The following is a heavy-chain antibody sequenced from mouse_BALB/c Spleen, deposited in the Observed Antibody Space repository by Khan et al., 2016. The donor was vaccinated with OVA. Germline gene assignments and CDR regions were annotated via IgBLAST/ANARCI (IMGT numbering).Heavy chain of an antibody. CDR3: ATSYFYGYYFDY. CDR1: GFTFSSYG. CDR2: ISGDSNTI. D-gene: IGHD1-1*01. J-gene: IGHJ2*01. V-gene: IGHV5-17*02. Sequence: EVQLQESGGGLVQPGGSRKLSCAASGFTFSSYGMHWVRQAPEKGLEWVAYISGDSNTIYYADTVKGRFTISRDNPKNTLFLRMTSLMSEDTAMYYCATSYFYGYYFDYWGPGTTLTGSS.